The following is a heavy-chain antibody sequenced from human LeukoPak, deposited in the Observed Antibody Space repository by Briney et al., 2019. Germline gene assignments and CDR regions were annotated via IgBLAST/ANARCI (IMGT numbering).Heavy chain of an antibody. CDR1: GFTFSSYS. D-gene: IGHD6-13*01. J-gene: IGHJ6*02. Sequence: GGSLRLSCAASGFTFSSYSMNWVRQAQGKGLEWVSYISSSSSTIYYADSVKGRFTISKDNAKNSLYLQMNSLRAEDTAVYYCARDSSSWYYYYYGMDVWGQGTTVTVSS. CDR3: ARDSSSWYYYYYGMDV. V-gene: IGHV3-48*01. CDR2: ISSSSSTI.